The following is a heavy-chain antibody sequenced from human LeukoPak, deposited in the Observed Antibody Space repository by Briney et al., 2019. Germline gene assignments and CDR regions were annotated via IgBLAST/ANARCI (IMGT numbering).Heavy chain of an antibody. CDR1: GASITNYY. CDR2: INHSGST. J-gene: IGHJ2*01. D-gene: IGHD5/OR15-5a*01. Sequence: PSETLSLTCSVSGASITNYYWSWIRQPPGKGLEWIGEINHSGSTNYNPSLKSRVTISVDTSKNQFSLKLSSVTAADTAVYYCASLPLDLWGRGTLVTVSS. CDR3: ASLPLDL. V-gene: IGHV4-34*01.